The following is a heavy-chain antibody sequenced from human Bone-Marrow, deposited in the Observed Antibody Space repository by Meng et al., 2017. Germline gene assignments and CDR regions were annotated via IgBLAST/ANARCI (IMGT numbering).Heavy chain of an antibody. CDR1: GGYFSAYY. Sequence: QVQLQQGGVRLLKASETLTLHCVVSGGYFSAYYWSWIRQPQGKGLEGIGEINHSGSTNYNPSLESKATISVDTSQNNLSLKLSSVTAADSAVYYCARGPTTMANDFAYWGQGPLVTVSS. D-gene: IGHD4-11*01. J-gene: IGHJ4*02. CDR2: INHSGST. V-gene: IGHV4-34*01. CDR3: ARGPTTMANDFAY.